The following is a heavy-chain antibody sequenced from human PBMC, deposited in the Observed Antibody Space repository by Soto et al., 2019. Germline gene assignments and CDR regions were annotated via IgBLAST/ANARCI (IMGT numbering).Heavy chain of an antibody. CDR3: ARAYDSSGYDAFDI. J-gene: IGHJ3*02. D-gene: IGHD3-22*01. CDR1: GGSISSGDYY. CDR2: IYYSGTT. Sequence: SETLSLTCTVSGGSISSGDYYWSWIRQPPGKGLEWIGYIYYSGTTYYNPSLKSRVTISVDTSKNKFSLKLSSVTAADTAVYYCARAYDSSGYDAFDIWGQGTMVTVSS. V-gene: IGHV4-30-4*01.